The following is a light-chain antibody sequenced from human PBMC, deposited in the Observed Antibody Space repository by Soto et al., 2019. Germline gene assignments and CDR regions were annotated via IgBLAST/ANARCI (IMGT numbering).Light chain of an antibody. V-gene: IGLV2-14*01. J-gene: IGLJ2*01. CDR3: SSYTTTIVI. Sequence: QSALTQPASVSGSPGQSITISCTGTSSDVGGYEFVSWYQQRPGKAPKLVIYDVTYRPSGVSDRFSGSKSGNTASLTISGLQAEDEADYYCSSYTTTIVIFGGGTKVTVL. CDR2: DVT. CDR1: SSDVGGYEF.